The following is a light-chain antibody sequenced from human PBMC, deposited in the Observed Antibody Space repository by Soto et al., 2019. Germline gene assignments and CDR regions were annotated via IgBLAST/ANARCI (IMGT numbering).Light chain of an antibody. CDR1: QTIMTY. V-gene: IGKV1-39*01. CDR3: QQYNNWPPGT. CDR2: AAS. J-gene: IGKJ1*01. Sequence: DIQMTQSPSSLSASVGDEVTITFRASQTIMTYLNWYQLKPGKPPRLLIYAASSLQSGVPSRFSGSGSGTEFTLTISSLQSEDFAVYYCQQYNNWPPGTFGQGTKVDI.